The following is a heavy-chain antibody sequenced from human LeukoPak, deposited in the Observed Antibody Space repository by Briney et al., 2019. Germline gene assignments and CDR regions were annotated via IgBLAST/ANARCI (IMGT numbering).Heavy chain of an antibody. Sequence: PGGSLRLSCAASGFTFSSYTMSWVRQAPGKGLEWVSAISGSGGTTFYADSVKGRFTISRDNANNTVYLRVNSLRAEDTALYYCAKGSCTGGNCRKGLEYWGQGTLVTVSS. CDR2: ISGSGGTT. D-gene: IGHD2-15*01. V-gene: IGHV3-23*01. CDR3: AKGSCTGGNCRKGLEY. CDR1: GFTFSSYT. J-gene: IGHJ4*02.